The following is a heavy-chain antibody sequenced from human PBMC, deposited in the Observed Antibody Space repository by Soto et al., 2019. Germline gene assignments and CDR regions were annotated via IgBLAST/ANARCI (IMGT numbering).Heavy chain of an antibody. J-gene: IGHJ6*02. V-gene: IGHV1-69*01. CDR1: GDTFKNCV. CDR2: IIPHFGTT. CDR3: AAELGFGKLSVV. Sequence: QVQVVQSGVEVRRPGSSVKVSCKASGDTFKNCVISWVRQAPGQGLEWMGGIIPHFGTTDFAQRFQGRLTITTDESTTTAYMELSRLRSEDTATYYCAAELGFGKLSVVWGQGTTVIGSS. D-gene: IGHD3-10*01.